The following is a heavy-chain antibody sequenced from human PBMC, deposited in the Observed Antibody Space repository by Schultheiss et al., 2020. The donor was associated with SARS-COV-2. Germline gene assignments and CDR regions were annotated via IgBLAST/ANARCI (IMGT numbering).Heavy chain of an antibody. D-gene: IGHD3-9*01. CDR1: GFTFSSYS. Sequence: GGSLRLSCAASGFTFSSYSMNWVRQAPGKGLEWVSYISSSSSTIYYADSVKGRFTISRDNAKNSLYLQINSLRAEDTAVYYCARDQRDDILTPKGYYFDYWGQGTLVTVSS. CDR3: ARDQRDDILTPKGYYFDY. J-gene: IGHJ4*02. V-gene: IGHV3-48*01. CDR2: ISSSSSTI.